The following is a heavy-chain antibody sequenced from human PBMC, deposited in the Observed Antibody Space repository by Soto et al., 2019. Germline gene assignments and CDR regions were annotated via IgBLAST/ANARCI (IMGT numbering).Heavy chain of an antibody. D-gene: IGHD3-10*01. J-gene: IGHJ3*02. CDR3: AREAYYSSCFAI. CDR2: IIPIFGTA. CDR1: GGTFSSYA. V-gene: IGHV1-69*12. Sequence: QVQLVQSGAEVKKPGSSVKVSCKASGGTFSSYAISWVRQAPGQGLEWMGGIIPIFGTANYAQKFQGRVTITADESTSTDYMERSSLRSEDTAVYYCAREAYYSSCFAIWGQGTMFTVSS.